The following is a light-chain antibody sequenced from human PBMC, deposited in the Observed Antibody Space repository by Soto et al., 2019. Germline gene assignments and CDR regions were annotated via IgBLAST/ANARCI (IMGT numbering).Light chain of an antibody. Sequence: QSALAQPPSASGSPGQSVTISCTGTSSDVGGYNYVSWHQQHPGKASKLIIYDVTKRPSRVPARFSGSKSGYTASLTVSGLQAEDEADYYCSSFAGGNSDVCGPGPNATVL. CDR1: SSDVGGYNY. CDR3: SSFAGGNSDV. V-gene: IGLV2-8*01. CDR2: DVT. J-gene: IGLJ1*01.